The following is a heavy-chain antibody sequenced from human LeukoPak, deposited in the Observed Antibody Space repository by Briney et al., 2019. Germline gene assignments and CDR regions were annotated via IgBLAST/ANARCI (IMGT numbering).Heavy chain of an antibody. V-gene: IGHV1-2*02. CDR3: ATVYSSGWYWYY. CDR2: INPNSGGT. J-gene: IGHJ4*02. Sequence: ASVKVSCTASGYTFTSYYIHWVRQAPGQGLEWMGWINPNSGGTKYAQKFQGRVTMTRDTSISTTYMELNRLRSDDTAVYYCATVYSSGWYWYYWGQGTLVTDSS. D-gene: IGHD6-19*01. CDR1: GYTFTSYY.